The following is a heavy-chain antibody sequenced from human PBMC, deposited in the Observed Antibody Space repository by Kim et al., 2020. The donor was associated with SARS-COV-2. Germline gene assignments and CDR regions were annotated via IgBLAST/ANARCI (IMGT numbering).Heavy chain of an antibody. CDR2: ISSSGSTI. D-gene: IGHD2-2*01. V-gene: IGHV3-11*01. Sequence: GGSLRLSCAASGFTFSDYYMSWIRQAPGKGLEWVSYISSSGSTIYYADSVKGRFTISRDNAKNSLYLQMNSLRAEDTAVYYCARGGFLGYCSSTSCPPGDYWGQGTLVTVSS. CDR3: ARGGFLGYCSSTSCPPGDY. CDR1: GFTFSDYY. J-gene: IGHJ4*02.